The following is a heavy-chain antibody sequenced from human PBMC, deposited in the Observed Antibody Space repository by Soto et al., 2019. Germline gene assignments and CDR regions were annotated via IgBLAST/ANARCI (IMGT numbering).Heavy chain of an antibody. J-gene: IGHJ5*02. V-gene: IGHV4-30-2*01. Sequence: PSDTLSLTCAVSGGSISSGGYSWSWIRQPPGKGLEWIGYIYHSGSTYYNPSLKGRVTISVDRSKNQFSLKLSSVTAADTAVYYCARTLWFGELLGWFDPWGQGTLVTVSS. CDR3: ARTLWFGELLGWFDP. CDR1: GGSISSGGYS. CDR2: IYHSGST. D-gene: IGHD3-10*01.